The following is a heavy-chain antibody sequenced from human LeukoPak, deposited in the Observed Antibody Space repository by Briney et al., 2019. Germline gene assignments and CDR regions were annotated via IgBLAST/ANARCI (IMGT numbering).Heavy chain of an antibody. Sequence: SETLSLTCTVSGGSISSYYWSWIRQPPGEGLGWSGYIYYSGSTNYNPSLKSRVTISVDTSKNQFSLKLSSVPAADTAVYYCARAAAAAVNWFDPWGQGTLVTVSS. J-gene: IGHJ5*02. CDR3: ARAAAAAVNWFDP. CDR1: GGSISSYY. CDR2: IYYSGST. D-gene: IGHD6-13*01. V-gene: IGHV4-59*01.